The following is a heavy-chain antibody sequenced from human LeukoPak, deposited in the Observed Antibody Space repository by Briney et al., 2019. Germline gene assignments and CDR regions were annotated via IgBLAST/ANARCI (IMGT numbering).Heavy chain of an antibody. J-gene: IGHJ4*02. D-gene: IGHD3-10*01. CDR2: IPSDGSNK. CDR3: AKSYGSGTHPNDY. V-gene: IGHV3-30*18. Sequence: GGSLRLSCAASGFTFSSYGMHWVRQAPGKGLEWVAVIPSDGSNKYYADSVKGRFTISRDNSKNTLYLQMNSLSAEDTAVYYCAKSYGSGTHPNDYWGQGILVTVSS. CDR1: GFTFSSYG.